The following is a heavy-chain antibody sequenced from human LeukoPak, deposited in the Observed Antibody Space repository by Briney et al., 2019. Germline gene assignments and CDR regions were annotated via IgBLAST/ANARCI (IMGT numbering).Heavy chain of an antibody. V-gene: IGHV4-34*01. D-gene: IGHD2-2*01. CDR3: ARAYSGIVVVPAARTRWDY. Sequence: SETLSLTCAVYGGSFSGYYWSWLRQPPGKGLEWLGEINHSGSTNYNPSLKSRVTISVDTSKNQLSLKLSSVTAADTAVYYCARAYSGIVVVPAARTRWDYWGQGTLVTVSS. J-gene: IGHJ4*02. CDR2: INHSGST. CDR1: GGSFSGYY.